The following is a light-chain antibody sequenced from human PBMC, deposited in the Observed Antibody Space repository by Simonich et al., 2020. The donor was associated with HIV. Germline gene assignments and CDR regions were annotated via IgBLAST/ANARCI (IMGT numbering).Light chain of an antibody. CDR3: QQFNSYPYT. Sequence: DIQMTQTPSSLSASVGDRVTITCRAMQYISSYLNWYQQKPGKATNLLIYASSSLQRWVPSRFSGSGSGTDFTLTISSLQPEDFATYYCQQFNSYPYTFGQGTKLEIK. J-gene: IGKJ2*01. CDR2: ASS. V-gene: IGKV1-39*01. CDR1: QYISSY.